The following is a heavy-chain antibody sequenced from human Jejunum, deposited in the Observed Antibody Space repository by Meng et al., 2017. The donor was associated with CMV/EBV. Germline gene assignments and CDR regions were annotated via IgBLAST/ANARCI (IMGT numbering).Heavy chain of an antibody. CDR1: GFTFGDFA. CDR3: TRASSGIH. CDR2: IRSKAFGGTT. J-gene: IGHJ4*02. V-gene: IGHV3-49*04. D-gene: IGHD6-6*01. Sequence: CPASGFTFGDFAMNWVRQAPGRGLEWVGFIRSKAFGGTTEFAASVKGRFTISRDDSKSIAYLEMNSLKSEDTAVYYCTRASSGIHWGQGTLVTVSS.